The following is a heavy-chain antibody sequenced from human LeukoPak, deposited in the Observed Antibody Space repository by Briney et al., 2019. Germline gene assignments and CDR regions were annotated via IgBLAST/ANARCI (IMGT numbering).Heavy chain of an antibody. CDR1: GFTFSSYA. CDR3: ASIYFDWSTERSDY. V-gene: IGHV3-30*04. Sequence: GGSLRLSCAASGFTFSSYAMHWVRQAPGKGLEWVAVISYDGSNKYYADSVKGRFTISRDNSENTLYLQMNSLRAEDTAVYYCASIYFDWSTERSDYWGQGTLVTVSS. J-gene: IGHJ4*02. D-gene: IGHD3-9*01. CDR2: ISYDGSNK.